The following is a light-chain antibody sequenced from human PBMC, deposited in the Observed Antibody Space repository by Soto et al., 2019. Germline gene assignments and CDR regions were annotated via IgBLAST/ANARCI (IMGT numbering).Light chain of an antibody. CDR2: DVT. CDR1: TSDVGGYNY. CDR3: SSYTSTSTPMV. Sequence: QSVLTQPASVSGSPGQSITISCSGTTSDVGGYNYVSWYQHHPGKAPQLIIYDVTHRPSGVSDRFSGSKSGNTASLTISGLQAEDEADYYCSSYTSTSTPMVFGGGTQLTVL. J-gene: IGLJ2*01. V-gene: IGLV2-14*03.